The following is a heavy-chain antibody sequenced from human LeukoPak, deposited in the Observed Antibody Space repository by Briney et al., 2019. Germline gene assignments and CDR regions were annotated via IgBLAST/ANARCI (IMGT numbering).Heavy chain of an antibody. Sequence: GGSLRLSCAASGFTFSSYRMNWVRQAPGKGLEWVASIYQDGSEKYYVDSVKGRFTISRDNAKNSLYLQINSLRAEDTAVYYCARDGAAAGLYFDYWGQGTLVTVSS. D-gene: IGHD6-13*01. V-gene: IGHV3-7*03. J-gene: IGHJ4*02. CDR3: ARDGAAAGLYFDY. CDR2: IYQDGSEK. CDR1: GFTFSSYR.